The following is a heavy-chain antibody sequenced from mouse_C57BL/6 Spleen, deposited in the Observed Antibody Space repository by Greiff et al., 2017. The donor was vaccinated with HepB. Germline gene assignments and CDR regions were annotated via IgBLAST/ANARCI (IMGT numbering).Heavy chain of an antibody. CDR3: ARFNSYFDY. Sequence: EVMLVESGGGLVQPGGSLSLSCAASGFTFTDYYMSWVRQPPGKALEWLGFIRNKANGYTTEYSASVKGRFTISRDNSQSILYLQMNALRAEDSAPYYCARFNSYFDYWGQGTTLTVSS. CDR1: GFTFTDYY. V-gene: IGHV7-3*01. CDR2: IRNKANGYTT. J-gene: IGHJ2*01.